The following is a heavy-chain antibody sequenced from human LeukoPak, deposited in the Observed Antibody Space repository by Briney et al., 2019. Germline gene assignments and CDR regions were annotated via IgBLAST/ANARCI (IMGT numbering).Heavy chain of an antibody. CDR3: ERGLLGSSSSELRVGFDY. D-gene: IGHD6-6*01. Sequence: SETLSLTCAVSGGSFSSYYWNWIRQPPGKGLEWIWQINNSGSTNNNPSLTSRVTISVYTYKNQFSLKLSSVTAADTAVYYCERGLLGSSSSELRVGFDYWGQGTLVTVSS. CDR2: INNSGST. V-gene: IGHV4-34*01. J-gene: IGHJ4*02. CDR1: GGSFSSYY.